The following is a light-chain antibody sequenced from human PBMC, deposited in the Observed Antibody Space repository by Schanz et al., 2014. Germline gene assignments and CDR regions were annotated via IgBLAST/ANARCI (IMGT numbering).Light chain of an antibody. Sequence: QSVLTQPASVSGSPGQSITISCTGTSSDVGSYNLVSWYQQYPGKAPKLIIYEVSERPSGVSNRFSGSKSGNTASLTISGLQAEDEADYYCCSYAGNYTRVFGGGTQLTVL. J-gene: IGLJ2*01. V-gene: IGLV2-23*02. CDR3: CSYAGNYTRV. CDR2: EVS. CDR1: SSDVGSYNL.